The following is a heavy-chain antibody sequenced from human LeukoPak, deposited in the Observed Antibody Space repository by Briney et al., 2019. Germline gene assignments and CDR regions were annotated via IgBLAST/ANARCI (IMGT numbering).Heavy chain of an antibody. D-gene: IGHD6-13*01. CDR2: ISYDGSNK. V-gene: IGHV3-30-3*01. CDR3: EAALYSSSWYMDY. J-gene: IGHJ4*02. CDR1: GFTFSSYA. Sequence: GGSLRLSCAASGFTFSSYAMHWVRQAPGKGLEWVAVISYDGSNKYYADSVKGRFTISRDNAKNSLYLQMNSLRAEDTALYYCEAALYSSSWYMDYWGQGTLVTVSS.